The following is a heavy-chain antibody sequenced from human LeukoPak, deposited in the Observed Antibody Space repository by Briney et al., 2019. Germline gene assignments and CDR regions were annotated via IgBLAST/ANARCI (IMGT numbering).Heavy chain of an antibody. J-gene: IGHJ4*02. V-gene: IGHV4-59*01. CDR3: AREGDSDSSGYDCPPSV. CDR1: GGSISSYY. CDR2: MSYNGRS. D-gene: IGHD3-22*01. Sequence: SSETLSLTCTVSGGSISSYYWSWIRQPPGKGLEWIGYMSYNGRSSYNPSLRSRVTISVDASKKQFSLKLSSVTAADTAVYYCAREGDSDSSGYDCPPSVWGQGTLVTVSS.